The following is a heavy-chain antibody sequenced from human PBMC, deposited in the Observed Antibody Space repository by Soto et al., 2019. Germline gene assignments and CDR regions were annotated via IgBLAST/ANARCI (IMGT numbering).Heavy chain of an antibody. V-gene: IGHV4-59*01. CDR1: GGPISSDY. Sequence: PSETLSLTCTVSGGPISSDYWSWIRQPPGKGLEWIGYIYYSGSTNYNPSLKSRVTISVDTSKNQFSLKLSSVTAADTAVYYCARGLWGPAGTGFDSWGRGTLVKVSS. D-gene: IGHD6-13*01. CDR2: IYYSGST. J-gene: IGHJ4*02. CDR3: ARGLWGPAGTGFDS.